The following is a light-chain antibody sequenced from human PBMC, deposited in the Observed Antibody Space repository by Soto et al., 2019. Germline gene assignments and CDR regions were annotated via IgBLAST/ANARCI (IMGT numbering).Light chain of an antibody. CDR2: KAS. CDR3: QQYYDYSWT. CDR1: QNIGDW. Sequence: DVQMTQSPSTLSASVGDRVTITCRASQNIGDWLAWFQQKPGRAPKLPIYKASNLESGVPSTFSGSASGTEFTLTISSLQPADFATYYCQQYYDYSWTFGQGTKVDIK. V-gene: IGKV1-5*03. J-gene: IGKJ1*01.